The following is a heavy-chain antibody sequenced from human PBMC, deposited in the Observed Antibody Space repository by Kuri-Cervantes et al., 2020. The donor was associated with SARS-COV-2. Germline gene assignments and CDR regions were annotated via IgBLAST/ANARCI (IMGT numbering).Heavy chain of an antibody. J-gene: IGHJ5*02. CDR1: GGTFSSYA. D-gene: IGHD3-3*01. Sequence: GGSLRLSCKASGGTFSSYAISWVRQAPGQGLEWMGGIIPIFGTANYAQKFQGRVTITADKSTSTAYMELSSLRSEDTAVYYCARDLDHLTFNYDFWSGWFDPWGQGTLVTVSS. V-gene: IGHV1-69*06. CDR2: IIPIFGTA. CDR3: ARDLDHLTFNYDFWSGWFDP.